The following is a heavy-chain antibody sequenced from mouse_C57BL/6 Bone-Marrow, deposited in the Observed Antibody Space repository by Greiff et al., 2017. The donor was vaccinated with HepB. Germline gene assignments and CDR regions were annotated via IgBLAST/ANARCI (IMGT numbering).Heavy chain of an antibody. CDR2: IDPSDSYT. CDR1: GYTFTSYW. J-gene: IGHJ2*01. D-gene: IGHD1-1*01. Sequence: QVQLQQPGAELVKPGASVKLSCKASGYTFTSYWMQWVKQRPGQGLEWIGEIDPSDSYTNYNQKFKGKATLTVDTSSSTAYMQLSSLPSEDSAVYYCARWGYYGSSYDYWGQGTTLTVSS. CDR3: ARWGYYGSSYDY. V-gene: IGHV1-50*01.